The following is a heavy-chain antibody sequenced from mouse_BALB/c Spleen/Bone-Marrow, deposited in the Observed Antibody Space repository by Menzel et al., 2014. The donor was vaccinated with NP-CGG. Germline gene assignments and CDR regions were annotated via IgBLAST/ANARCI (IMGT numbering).Heavy chain of an antibody. CDR3: VRDNYYCGNKDAMDY. Sequence: EVQRVESGGGLVQPGGSLRISCATSGFTFTDYYMSWVRQPPGKALEWLGFIRNKANGYTTDYSASVKARLTISRDNSESNLYSQMNTLRVDDSSAYYCVRDNYYCGNKDAMDYWGQGTSVTVSS. D-gene: IGHD1-1*01. CDR2: IRNKANGYTT. J-gene: IGHJ4*01. V-gene: IGHV7-3*02. CDR1: GFTFTDYY.